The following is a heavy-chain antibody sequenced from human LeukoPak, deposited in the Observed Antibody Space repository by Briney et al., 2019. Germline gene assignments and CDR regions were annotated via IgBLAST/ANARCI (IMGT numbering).Heavy chain of an antibody. D-gene: IGHD3-3*01. CDR2: MFHSGSS. Sequence: SETLSLTCTVSGASISNFYWSWIRQSPGKGLEWIGYMFHSGSSNYNPSLKSRVTISVDTSKNQFSLKLSSVTAADTAVYYCARVGRFLEWLPFDYWGQGTLVTVSS. V-gene: IGHV4-59*08. CDR3: ARVGRFLEWLPFDY. CDR1: GASISNFY. J-gene: IGHJ4*02.